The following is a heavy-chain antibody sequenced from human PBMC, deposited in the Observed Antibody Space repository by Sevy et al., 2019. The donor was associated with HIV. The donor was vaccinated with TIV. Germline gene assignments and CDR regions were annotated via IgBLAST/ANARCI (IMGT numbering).Heavy chain of an antibody. CDR1: GFTFDDYG. Sequence: ESLKISCAASGFTFDDYGMSWVRQAPGKGLEWVSGIHWNGGSTGYADSVKGRFTISRDNAKNSLYLQVKSMRAEDMALYYCARHGYGYGYHALLDYYYGMDVWGQGTTVTVSS. D-gene: IGHD5-18*01. CDR3: ARHGYGYGYHALLDYYYGMDV. CDR2: IHWNGGST. J-gene: IGHJ6*02. V-gene: IGHV3-20*04.